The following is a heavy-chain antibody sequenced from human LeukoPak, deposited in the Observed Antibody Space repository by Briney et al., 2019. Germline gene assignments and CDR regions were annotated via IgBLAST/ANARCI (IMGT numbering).Heavy chain of an antibody. CDR3: ARDGGGAAAVDY. CDR2: INHSGST. V-gene: IGHV4-34*01. Sequence: SETLSLTCAVYGESFSGYQWSWIRQPPGKGLEWIGEINHSGSTNYNPSLKSRVTISVDTSKNQFSLKLRSVTAADTAVYYCARDGGGAAAVDYWGQGTLVTVSS. D-gene: IGHD6-13*01. CDR1: GESFSGYQ. J-gene: IGHJ4*02.